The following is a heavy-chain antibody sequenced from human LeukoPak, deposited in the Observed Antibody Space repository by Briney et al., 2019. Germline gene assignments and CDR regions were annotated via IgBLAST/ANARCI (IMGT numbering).Heavy chain of an antibody. CDR3: GKTTTGYSSGQKPAWPVDY. CDR1: GFTFSSYA. J-gene: IGHJ4*02. D-gene: IGHD6-19*01. Sequence: PGGSLRLCCEASGFTFSSYAMYWVRQAPGKGLGWVAGIFGSGGSAHYADSAKGRFTISRDNSKNTVYLQINSLRAEDTAVYYCGKTTTGYSSGQKPAWPVDYWGQGTLVTVSS. CDR2: IFGSGGSA. V-gene: IGHV3-23*01.